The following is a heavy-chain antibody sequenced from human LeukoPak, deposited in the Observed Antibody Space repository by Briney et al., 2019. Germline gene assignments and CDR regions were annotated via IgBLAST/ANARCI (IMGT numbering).Heavy chain of an antibody. CDR2: ISGGSEDT. V-gene: IGHV3-23*01. CDR3: ARTIAQYSNSWLYFYYGLDV. CDR1: GFTFGGYA. Sequence: GGSLRLSCTASGFTFGGYAMSWVRQAPGKGLEWVSSISGGSEDTYYADSVKGRFTISRDNSKPTLYLQMNSLSAEDTAVYYCARTIAQYSNSWLYFYYGLDVWGQGTTVTVSS. J-gene: IGHJ6*02. D-gene: IGHD6-13*01.